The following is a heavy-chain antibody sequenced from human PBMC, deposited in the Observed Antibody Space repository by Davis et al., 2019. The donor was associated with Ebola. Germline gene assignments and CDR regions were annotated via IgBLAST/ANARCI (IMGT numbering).Heavy chain of an antibody. CDR2: IYYSGST. D-gene: IGHD1-26*01. CDR3: ARDTEGATVSFDY. CDR1: GGSISSSSYY. Sequence: MPSETLSLTCTVSGGSISSSSYYWGWIRQPPGKGLEWIGSIYYSGSTNYNPSLKSRVTISVDTSKNQFSLKLSSVTAADTAVYYCARDTEGATVSFDYWGQGTLVTVSS. V-gene: IGHV4-39*07. J-gene: IGHJ4*02.